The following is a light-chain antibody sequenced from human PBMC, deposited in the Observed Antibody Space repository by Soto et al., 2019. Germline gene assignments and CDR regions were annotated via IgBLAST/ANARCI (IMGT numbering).Light chain of an antibody. CDR1: QSVSSN. CDR3: QQYNDRPGWT. V-gene: IGKV3-15*01. CDR2: GAS. J-gene: IGKJ1*01. Sequence: ETVMTQPPAAPSVFPSGGSTPPSRGASQSVSSNLAWYQQKPGQAPRRLMYGASTRATGIPARFIGSGSGTEFILTISSLLSEDLAVYYCQQYNDRPGWTFGQGTKVEIK.